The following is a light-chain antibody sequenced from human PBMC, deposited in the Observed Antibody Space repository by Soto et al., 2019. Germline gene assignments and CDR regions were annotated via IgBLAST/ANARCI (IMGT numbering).Light chain of an antibody. CDR3: QQRGNWPAT. J-gene: IGKJ3*01. CDR1: QSVTSN. V-gene: IGKV3-15*01. CDR2: GVS. Sequence: EIVMTQSPATLSVSPGERATLSCRASQSVTSNLAWYQQKPGQAPRLLMYGVSTRATGIPARFGGSGSATEFTLTISSLQSEDFAVYYCQQRGNWPATFGPGTKVEIK.